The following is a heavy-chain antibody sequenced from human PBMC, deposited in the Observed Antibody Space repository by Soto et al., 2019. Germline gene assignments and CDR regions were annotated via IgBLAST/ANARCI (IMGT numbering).Heavy chain of an antibody. J-gene: IGHJ6*02. CDR3: AKLNLGNWVGYYYGMDV. V-gene: IGHV3-23*01. CDR2: ISGSGGST. D-gene: IGHD2-15*01. Sequence: PGGSLRLSCAASGFTFSSYAMSWVRQAPGKGLEWVSAISGSGGSTYYADSVKGRFTISRDNSKNTLYLQMNSLRAEDTAVYYCAKLNLGNWVGYYYGMDVWGQGTTVTVSS. CDR1: GFTFSSYA.